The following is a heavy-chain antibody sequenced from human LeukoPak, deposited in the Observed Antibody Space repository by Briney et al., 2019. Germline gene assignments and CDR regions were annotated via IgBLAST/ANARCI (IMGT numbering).Heavy chain of an antibody. CDR3: AKESSGWVVAASDY. Sequence: GGSLRLSCAASGFIFSSYAMNWVRQAPGKGLEWGSVISGSGDNTYYADSVKDRFTISSDNSKNTLYLQMNSLRAEDTAIYYCAKESSGWVVAASDYWGQGTLVTVSS. CDR1: GFIFSSYA. D-gene: IGHD2-15*01. V-gene: IGHV3-23*01. CDR2: ISGSGDNT. J-gene: IGHJ4*02.